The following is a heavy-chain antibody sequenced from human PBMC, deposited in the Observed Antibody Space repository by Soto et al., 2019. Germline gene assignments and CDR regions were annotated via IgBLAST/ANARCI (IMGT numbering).Heavy chain of an antibody. J-gene: IGHJ4*02. V-gene: IGHV3-33*01. D-gene: IGHD3-22*01. CDR3: ARGPRYDSSGYYYSGGDDY. Sequence: QVQLVESGGGVVQPGRSLRLSCAASGFTFSSYGMHWVRQAPGKGLEWVAVIWYDGSNKYYADSVKGRFTISRDNSKNTLYLQMNSLRAEDTAVYYCARGPRYDSSGYYYSGGDDYWGQGTLVTVSS. CDR2: IWYDGSNK. CDR1: GFTFSSYG.